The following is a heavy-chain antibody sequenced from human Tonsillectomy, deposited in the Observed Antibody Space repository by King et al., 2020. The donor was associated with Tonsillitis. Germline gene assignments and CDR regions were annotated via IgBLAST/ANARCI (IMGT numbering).Heavy chain of an antibody. Sequence: VQLVESGGGLVQPGGSVKLSCAASGFSFSGSGIHWVRQATGKGLEWLGRVRSKANSYATAYAASVKGRFTISRDDSNNTAYLQMNSLKSDDTAVYYCTRHESRVREDFDLWGRGTLVTVPS. CDR1: GFSFSGSG. V-gene: IGHV3-73*02. J-gene: IGHJ2*01. CDR3: TRHESRVREDFDL. D-gene: IGHD3-10*01. CDR2: VRSKANSYAT.